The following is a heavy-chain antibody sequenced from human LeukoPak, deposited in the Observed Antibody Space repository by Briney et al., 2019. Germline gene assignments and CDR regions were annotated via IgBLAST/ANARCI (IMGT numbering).Heavy chain of an antibody. D-gene: IGHD1-7*01. J-gene: IGHJ6*03. CDR3: ARELELRGPGYYYMDV. CDR2: ISSSSSTI. CDR1: GFTFSSYS. V-gene: IGHV3-48*01. Sequence: GGSLRLSCAASGFTFSSYSMNWVRQAPGKGLEWVSYISSSSSTIYYADSVKGRFTISRDNAKNSLHLQMNSLRAEDTAVYYCARELELRGPGYYYMDVWGKGTTVTVSS.